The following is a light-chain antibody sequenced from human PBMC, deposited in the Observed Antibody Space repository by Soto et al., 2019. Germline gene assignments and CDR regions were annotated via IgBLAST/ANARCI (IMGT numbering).Light chain of an antibody. J-gene: IGKJ4*01. CDR2: GAS. V-gene: IGKV3-15*01. Sequence: EIVLTQSPGTLSLSPGERATLSCRASQSVSNNYLAWYQQKPGQAPRLLIYGASTRATGIPVRFSGSGSGTEFTLTISSLQSEDFAVYYCQQYIRWPLTFGGGTKVDIK. CDR3: QQYIRWPLT. CDR1: QSVSNN.